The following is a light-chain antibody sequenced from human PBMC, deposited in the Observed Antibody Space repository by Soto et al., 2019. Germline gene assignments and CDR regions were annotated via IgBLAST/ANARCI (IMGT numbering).Light chain of an antibody. CDR3: QSYDSSLSGSRV. CDR2: GNS. Sequence: VLTQPPSVSGAPGQRVTISCTGSSSNIGAGYDVHWYQQLPGTAPKLLIYGNSNRPSGVPDRFSGSKSGTSASLAITGLQAEDEADYYCQSYDSSLSGSRVFGTGTEVTVL. J-gene: IGLJ1*01. V-gene: IGLV1-40*01. CDR1: SSNIGAGYD.